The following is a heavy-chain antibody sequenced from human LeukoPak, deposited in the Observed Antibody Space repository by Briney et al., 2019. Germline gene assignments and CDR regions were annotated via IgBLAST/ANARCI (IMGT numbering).Heavy chain of an antibody. CDR1: GFTFSSYS. D-gene: IGHD1-26*01. CDR3: ASHGRLVGATTDFDY. CDR2: ISSSSSYI. Sequence: GGSLRLSCAASGFTFSSYSMNWVRQAPGKGLEWVSSISSSSSYIYYADSVKGRFTISRDNAKNSLYLQVNSLRAEDTAVYYCASHGRLVGATTDFDYWGQGTLVTVSS. J-gene: IGHJ4*02. V-gene: IGHV3-21*01.